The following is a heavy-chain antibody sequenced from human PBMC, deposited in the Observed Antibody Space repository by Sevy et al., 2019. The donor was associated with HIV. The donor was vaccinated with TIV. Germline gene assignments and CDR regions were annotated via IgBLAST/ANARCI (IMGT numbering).Heavy chain of an antibody. D-gene: IGHD6-19*01. CDR1: GFIFSDYY. J-gene: IGHJ4*02. CDR2: ISTRSTDT. V-gene: IGHV3-11*06. Sequence: GGSLRLSCAASGFIFSDYYMSWIRQAPGKGLEWLSYISTRSTDTNYAYSVKGRFTISRDNAKNSLYLQMNSLRVEDTAVYYCARVRYDSALYYFDYWGQGTLVTVSS. CDR3: ARVRYDSALYYFDY.